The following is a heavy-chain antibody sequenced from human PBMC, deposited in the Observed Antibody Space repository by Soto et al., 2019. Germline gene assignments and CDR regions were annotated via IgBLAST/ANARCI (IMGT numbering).Heavy chain of an antibody. J-gene: IGHJ5*02. Sequence: EVQVVESGGGLVQHGGSLRLSCAASGFTFSRYDMHWVRQATGRGLEWVSGIGTSGDTYYADSVKGRFTISREHAKNSVYLQMNSLRAGDTAVYYCARGALGFDPWGQGTLVAFSS. D-gene: IGHD6-6*01. CDR3: ARGALGFDP. CDR2: IGTSGDT. V-gene: IGHV3-13*04. CDR1: GFTFSRYD.